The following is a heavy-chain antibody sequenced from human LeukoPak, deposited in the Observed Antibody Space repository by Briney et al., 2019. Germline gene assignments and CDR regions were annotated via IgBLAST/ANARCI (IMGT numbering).Heavy chain of an antibody. CDR2: IYYSGST. CDR1: GGSISSYY. V-gene: IGHV4-59*01. CDR3: YGSSGLGYFDL. J-gene: IGHJ2*01. Sequence: SPETLSLTCTVSGGSISSYYWSWIRQPPGKGLEWIGYIYYSGSTNYSPSLKSRLTISVDTSKNQFSLKLSSVTAADTDCARTYGSSGLGYFDLWGRGTLVTVSS. D-gene: IGHD6-13*01.